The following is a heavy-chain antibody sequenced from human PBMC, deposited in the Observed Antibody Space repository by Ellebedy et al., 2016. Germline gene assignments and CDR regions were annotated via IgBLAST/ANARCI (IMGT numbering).Heavy chain of an antibody. CDR2: IYYSGST. D-gene: IGHD5-18*01. J-gene: IGHJ6*02. Sequence: SETLSLXCTVSGGSISSSSYYWGWIRQPPGKGLEWIGSIYYSGSTYYNPSLKSRVTISVDTSKNQFSLKLSSVTAADTAVYYCAREGTTAMVPYYYYYYGMDVWGQGTTVTVSS. CDR1: GGSISSSSYY. CDR3: AREGTTAMVPYYYYYYGMDV. V-gene: IGHV4-39*07.